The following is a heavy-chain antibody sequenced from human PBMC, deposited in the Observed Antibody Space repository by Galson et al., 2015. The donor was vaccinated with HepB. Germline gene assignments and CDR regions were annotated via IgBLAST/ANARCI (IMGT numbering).Heavy chain of an antibody. J-gene: IGHJ3*02. D-gene: IGHD3-3*01. CDR2: ISVSGGNT. CDR3: ARGPIDFWSGSSLKDGFDI. CDR1: GFSFKSYV. Sequence: SLRLSCAASGFSFKSYVMSWVRQAPGKGLKWVSGISVSGGNTYYAESVKGRFTISRDNSKNTLYLQIDSLRVEDTALYYCARGPIDFWSGSSLKDGFDIWGQGTTVTVSS. V-gene: IGHV3-23*01.